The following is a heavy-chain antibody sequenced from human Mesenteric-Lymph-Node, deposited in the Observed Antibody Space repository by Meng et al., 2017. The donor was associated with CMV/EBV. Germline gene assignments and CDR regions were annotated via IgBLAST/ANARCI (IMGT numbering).Heavy chain of an antibody. J-gene: IGHJ4*02. CDR1: GGSISSSTYS. CDR2: IYYSGST. V-gene: IGHV4-39*07. Sequence: SETLSLTCTVSGGSISSSTYSWGWIRQPPGKGLEWIGSIYYSGSTYYNPSLKSRVTISVDRSENQFSLKLSSVTAADTAVYHCARAVNSDGYPRFFDYCDRGTLVTVSS. CDR3: ARAVNSDGYPRFFDY. D-gene: IGHD6-25*01.